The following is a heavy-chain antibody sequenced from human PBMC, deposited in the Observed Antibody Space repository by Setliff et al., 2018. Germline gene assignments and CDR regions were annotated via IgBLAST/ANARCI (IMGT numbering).Heavy chain of an antibody. J-gene: IGHJ3*01. V-gene: IGHV3-20*04. CDR3: ARAHRYYSDTSGYFYDQGRSAFDV. Sequence: PGESLKISCATSGFTFRDYSMVWVRQVPGKGLEWVAGVIQVGSGVYADSVKGRSTISRDDAKNSLFLQMNSLGVEDTALYYCARAHRYYSDTSGYFYDQGRSAFDVWGQGTMVTVSS. CDR1: GFTFRDYS. D-gene: IGHD3-22*01. CDR2: VIQVGSG.